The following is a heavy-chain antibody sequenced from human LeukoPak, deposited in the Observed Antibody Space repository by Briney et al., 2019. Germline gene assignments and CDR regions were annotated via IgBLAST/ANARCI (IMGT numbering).Heavy chain of an antibody. Sequence: GGSLRLSCAASGFTVSGNYMSWVRQAPGKGLEWVSLIYSGGTTYYADSVKGRFTISRDNSKNTLYLQMNSLRAEDTAMYYCARDSRPYSSGYSSSWFDYWGQGTLVTVSS. D-gene: IGHD6-13*01. J-gene: IGHJ4*02. CDR2: IYSGGTT. CDR1: GFTVSGNY. CDR3: ARDSRPYSSGYSSSWFDY. V-gene: IGHV3-53*05.